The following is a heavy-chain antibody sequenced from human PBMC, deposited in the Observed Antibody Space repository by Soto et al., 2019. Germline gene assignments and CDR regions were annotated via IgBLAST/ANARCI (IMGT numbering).Heavy chain of an antibody. V-gene: IGHV5-51*01. CDR2: IHPGDFDT. CDR1: GHSFSTNW. CDR3: ARRGGRYDD. D-gene: IGHD1-26*01. J-gene: IGHJ4*02. Sequence: PGESLKISCKGSGHSFSTNWIAWVRQMPGKGLEWMGIIHPGDFDTRYNPSFQGQVTISVDKSINTAYLQWSSLRASDTAMYYCARRGGRYDDWGQGTLVTVSS.